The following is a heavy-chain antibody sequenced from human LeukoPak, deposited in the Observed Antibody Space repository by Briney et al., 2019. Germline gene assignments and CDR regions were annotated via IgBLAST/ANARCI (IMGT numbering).Heavy chain of an antibody. CDR2: ISWNSGSI. Sequence: GGSLRLSCAASGFTFDDYAMHWVRQAPGKGLEWVSGISWNSGSIGYADSVKGRFTISRDNAKNSLYLQMNSLRAEDTALYYCARRAGAYSHPYDYWGQGTLVTVSS. CDR3: ARRAGAYSHPYDY. V-gene: IGHV3-9*01. CDR1: GFTFDDYA. J-gene: IGHJ4*02. D-gene: IGHD4/OR15-4a*01.